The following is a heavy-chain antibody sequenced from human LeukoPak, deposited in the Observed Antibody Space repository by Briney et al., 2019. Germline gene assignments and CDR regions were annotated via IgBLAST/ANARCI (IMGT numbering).Heavy chain of an antibody. Sequence: GGSLRLSCAASGFTFSSYAMSGVRQAPGKGLEWVSAISGSGGSTYYADSVKGRFTISRDNSKNTLYLQMNSLRAEDTAVYYCAKRHCSSTSCYVNGMDVWGQGTTVTVSS. J-gene: IGHJ6*02. CDR2: ISGSGGST. CDR1: GFTFSSYA. V-gene: IGHV3-23*01. D-gene: IGHD2-2*01. CDR3: AKRHCSSTSCYVNGMDV.